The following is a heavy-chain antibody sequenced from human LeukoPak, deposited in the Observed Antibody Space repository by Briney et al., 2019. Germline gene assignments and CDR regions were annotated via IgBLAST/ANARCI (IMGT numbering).Heavy chain of an antibody. CDR2: INHSGST. V-gene: IGHV4-34*01. Sequence: SETLSLTGAVYGGSFSGYYWSWIRQPPGKGLEWIGEINHSGSTNYNPSLKSRVTISVDTSKNQFSLKLSSVTAADTAVYYCARGLWTTGGYWGQGTLVTVSS. CDR1: GGSFSGYY. J-gene: IGHJ4*02. D-gene: IGHD1-14*01. CDR3: ARGLWTTGGY.